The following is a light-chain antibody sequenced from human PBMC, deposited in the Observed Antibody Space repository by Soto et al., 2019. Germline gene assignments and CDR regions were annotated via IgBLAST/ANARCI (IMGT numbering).Light chain of an antibody. CDR3: SSYTSSRTLI. Sequence: HSALTQPASVSGSPGQSITISCSGTRIDVGLYYYVSWYQQHPGKAPKLLIYGVTDRPSGVSHRFSGSRSDSTASLTISWLQAEDEADYYCSSYTSSRTLIFGGGTKLTVL. CDR1: RIDVGLYYY. J-gene: IGLJ2*01. V-gene: IGLV2-14*01. CDR2: GVT.